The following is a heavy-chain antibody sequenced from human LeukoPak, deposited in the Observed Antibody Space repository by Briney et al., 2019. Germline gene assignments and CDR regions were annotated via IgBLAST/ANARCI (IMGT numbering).Heavy chain of an antibody. J-gene: IGHJ3*02. V-gene: IGHV4-59*01. CDR2: IYYSGST. Sequence: SETLSLTCTVSGGSIGSYYWSWIRQPPGKGLEWIGYIYYSGSTNYNPSLKSRVTISGDTSKNQFSLKLSSVTAADTAVYYCARERLTTSAFDIWGQGTMVTVSS. CDR1: GGSIGSYY. CDR3: ARERLTTSAFDI. D-gene: IGHD5-12*01.